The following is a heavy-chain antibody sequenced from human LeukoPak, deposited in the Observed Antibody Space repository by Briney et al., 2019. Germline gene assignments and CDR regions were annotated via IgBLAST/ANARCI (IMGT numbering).Heavy chain of an antibody. D-gene: IGHD3-22*01. V-gene: IGHV3-33*01. CDR2: IWYDGGYK. Sequence: GGSLRLSCAASGFTFRNSGMHSVRQAPGNGLGWVAAIWYDGGYKYYADSVKGRFTISRDNSKNTLFLQMDSLRAEDTAVYYCARNYYDSSGYQEATFNYWGQGTLVTVSS. CDR1: GFTFRNSG. J-gene: IGHJ4*02. CDR3: ARNYYDSSGYQEATFNY.